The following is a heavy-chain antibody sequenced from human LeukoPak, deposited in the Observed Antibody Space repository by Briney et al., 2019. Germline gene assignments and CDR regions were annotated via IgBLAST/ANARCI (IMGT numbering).Heavy chain of an antibody. Sequence: SETLSLICTVSGGSISSSSYLWGWFRQPPGKGLEWIGSIYYSGSTYYNPSLESRVTISVDTSKNQFSLKLSSVTAEDTAVYYCAISVRWELAGPHWFDPWGQGTLVTVSS. V-gene: IGHV4-39*07. CDR2: IYYSGST. CDR3: AISVRWELAGPHWFDP. D-gene: IGHD1-26*01. J-gene: IGHJ5*02. CDR1: GGSISSSSYL.